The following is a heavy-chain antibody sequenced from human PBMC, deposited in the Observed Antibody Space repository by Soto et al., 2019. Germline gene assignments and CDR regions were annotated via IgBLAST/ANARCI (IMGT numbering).Heavy chain of an antibody. CDR3: ARNDQYCSSTSCYSLSDY. CDR1: GGTFSSYT. CDR2: IIPILGIA. J-gene: IGHJ4*02. V-gene: IGHV1-69*02. D-gene: IGHD2-2*01. Sequence: SVKVSCKASGGTFSSYTISWVRQAPGQGLEWMGRIIPILGIANYAQKFQGRVTITADKSTSTAYMELSSLRSEDTAVYYCARNDQYCSSTSCYSLSDYWGQGTLVTVSS.